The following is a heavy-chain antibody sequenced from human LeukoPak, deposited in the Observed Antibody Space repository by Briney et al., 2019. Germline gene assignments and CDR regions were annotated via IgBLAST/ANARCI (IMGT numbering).Heavy chain of an antibody. CDR3: ARGRRPVGFSARYYFDS. CDR1: GGSISSYY. Sequence: SETLSLTCTVAGGSISSYYWSWIRQPPGKELEWIGNIYYSGSTDYNPSLKSRFTISLDMSKNQFSLKMTSVTAADTAVYFCARGRRPVGFSARYYFDSWGQGTLVPVSS. J-gene: IGHJ4*02. CDR2: IYYSGST. D-gene: IGHD4-23*01. V-gene: IGHV4-59*01.